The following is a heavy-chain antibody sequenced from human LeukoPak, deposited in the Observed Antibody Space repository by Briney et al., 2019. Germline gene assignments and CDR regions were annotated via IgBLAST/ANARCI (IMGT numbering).Heavy chain of an antibody. Sequence: SETLSLTCTVSGGSITGYYWGWIRQPPGKGLEWIGYVYYSGSTNYNPSLKSRVTILVDTSKNQFSLKLSSVTAADTAVYYCTRVAQTPYGMDVWGQGTTVTASS. CDR2: VYYSGST. CDR1: GGSITGYY. V-gene: IGHV4-59*01. CDR3: TRVAQTPYGMDV. J-gene: IGHJ6*02.